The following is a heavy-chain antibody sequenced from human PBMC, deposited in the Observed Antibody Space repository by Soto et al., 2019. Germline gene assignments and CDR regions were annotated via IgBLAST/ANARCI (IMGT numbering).Heavy chain of an antibody. D-gene: IGHD6-19*01. CDR2: IWSDGRNK. V-gene: IGHV3-33*01. CDR1: GFTFSTYG. Sequence: QVQLVESGGGVVQPGRSLRLSCAASGFTFSTYGMHWFRQAPGHKGLEWVAVIWSDGRNKYYTDYVNGRFTISRDNSKNTLYLQMNSLRAEDTAVYYCARGSSGYYPQYYGIDVWGQGTTVTVSS. CDR3: ARGSSGYYPQYYGIDV. J-gene: IGHJ6*02.